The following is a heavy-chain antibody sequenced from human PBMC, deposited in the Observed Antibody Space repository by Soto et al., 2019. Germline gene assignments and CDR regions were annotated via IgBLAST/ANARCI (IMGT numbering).Heavy chain of an antibody. V-gene: IGHV1-69*01. J-gene: IGHJ4*02. CDR2: IIPIFGTA. CDR1: GGTFSSYA. CDR3: ARNPYYYGSGSYSPGEDY. D-gene: IGHD3-10*01. Sequence: QVQLVQSGAEVKKPGSSVKVSRKASGGTFSSYAISWVRQAPGQGLEWMGGIIPIFGTANYAQKFQGRVTITADESTSTAYMELSSLRSEDTAVYYCARNPYYYGSGSYSPGEDYWGQGTLVTVSS.